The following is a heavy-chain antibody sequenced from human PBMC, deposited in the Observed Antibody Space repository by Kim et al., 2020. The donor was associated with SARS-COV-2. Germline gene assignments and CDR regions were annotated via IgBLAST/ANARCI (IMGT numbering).Heavy chain of an antibody. Sequence: SETLSLTCAVYDGSFSDHYWSWIRQPPGKGLQWIGEISHSGRSNYSPPLKSRVTISVDTSKNQFSLKLNSVSASDTALYFCARSGARSDSRDSWGQGTQVTVSS. J-gene: IGHJ4*02. V-gene: IGHV4-34*01. CDR3: ARSGARSDSRDS. D-gene: IGHD2-15*01. CDR1: DGSFSDHY. CDR2: ISHSGRS.